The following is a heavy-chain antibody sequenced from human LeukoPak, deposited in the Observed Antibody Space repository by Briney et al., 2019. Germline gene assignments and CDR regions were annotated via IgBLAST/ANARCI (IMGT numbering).Heavy chain of an antibody. CDR3: ARGRGVRGSLDY. V-gene: IGHV4-34*01. CDR1: GGSFSGYY. CDR2: INHSGST. D-gene: IGHD3-10*01. J-gene: IGHJ4*02. Sequence: SDTLSLTCAVYGGSFSGYYWSWIRQPPGKGLEWIGEINHSGSTNYNPSLKSRVTISVDTSKNQFSLKLSSVTAADTAVYYCARGRGVRGSLDYWGQGTLVTVSS.